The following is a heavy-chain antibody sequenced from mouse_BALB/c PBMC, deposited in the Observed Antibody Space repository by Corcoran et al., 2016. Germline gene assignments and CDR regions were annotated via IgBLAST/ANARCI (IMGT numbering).Heavy chain of an antibody. CDR3: TRVGRDY. CDR1: GYTFTDYE. Sequence: QVQLQQSGAELVRPGASVTLSCKASGYTFTDYEMHWVKQTPVHGLEWIGAIDPETGGTAYNQKFKGKATLTADKSSSTAYMELRSLTSEDSAGYYCTRVGRDYWGQGTTLTVSS. CDR2: IDPETGGT. J-gene: IGHJ2*01. V-gene: IGHV1-15*01. D-gene: IGHD4-1*01.